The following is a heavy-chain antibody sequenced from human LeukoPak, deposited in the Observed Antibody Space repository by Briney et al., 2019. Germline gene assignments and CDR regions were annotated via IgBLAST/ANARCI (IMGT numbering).Heavy chain of an antibody. CDR3: ATYRQVLLPFES. J-gene: IGHJ4*02. D-gene: IGHD2-8*02. Sequence: GGSLRLSCEASRFTFSTFAMIWVRQPPGKGLEWVSSIFPSGGEIHYADSVRGRFTISRDNSKSTPSLQMNSLRAEDTAIYYCATYRQVLLPFESWGQGTLVTVSS. V-gene: IGHV3-23*01. CDR2: IFPSGGEI. CDR1: RFTFSTFA.